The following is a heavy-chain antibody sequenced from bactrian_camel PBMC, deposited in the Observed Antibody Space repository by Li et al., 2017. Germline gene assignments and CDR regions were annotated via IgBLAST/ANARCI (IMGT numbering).Heavy chain of an antibody. J-gene: IGHJ4*01. CDR2: ITPAADQT. V-gene: IGHV3S1*01. D-gene: IGHD2*01. CDR1: GFTNIPFTKYS. Sequence: HVQLVESGGDSVHPGGSLRLSCAASGFTNIPFTKYSFNWVRQAPGKGLEWASGITPAADQTYYADSVKGRFTISRDNTKNTLYLQLNSLKPEDTAMYYCAANFGPYCSGPYLARRANFLGQGTQVTVSS.